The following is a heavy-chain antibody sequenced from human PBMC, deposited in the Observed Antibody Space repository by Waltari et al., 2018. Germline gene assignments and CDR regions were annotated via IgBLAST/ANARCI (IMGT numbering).Heavy chain of an antibody. CDR3: ARAVYGDPFQGYYYYGMDV. D-gene: IGHD4-17*01. J-gene: IGHJ6*02. V-gene: IGHV4-34*01. CDR2: INHSGST. Sequence: QVQLQQWGAGLLKPSETLSLTCAVYGGSFSGYYWSWIRQPPGKGLEWIGEINHSGSTNYNPSLKSRVTISVDTSKNQFSLKLSSVTAADTAVYYCARAVYGDPFQGYYYYGMDVWGQGTTVTVSS. CDR1: GGSFSGYY.